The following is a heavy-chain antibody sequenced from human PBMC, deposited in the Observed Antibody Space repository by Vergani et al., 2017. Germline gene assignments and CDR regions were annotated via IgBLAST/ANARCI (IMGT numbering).Heavy chain of an antibody. V-gene: IGHV4-30-2*01. CDR2: IYHSGST. Sequence: QLQLQESGSGLVKPSQTLSLTCAVSGGSISSGGYSWSWIRQPPGKGLEWIGYIYHSGSTYYNPSLKSRVTISVDRSKNQFSLKLSSVTAADTAVYYCASTVVTPSSPAEYFQHWGQGTLVTVSS. CDR1: GGSISSGGYS. J-gene: IGHJ1*01. D-gene: IGHD4-23*01. CDR3: ASTVVTPSSPAEYFQH.